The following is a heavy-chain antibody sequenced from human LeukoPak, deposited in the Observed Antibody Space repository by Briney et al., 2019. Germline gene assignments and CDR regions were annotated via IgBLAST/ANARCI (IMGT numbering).Heavy chain of an antibody. Sequence: ASVKVSCKASGYTFTRYGISWVRQAPGQGLQWMGWINTYNGNTNYAQKLQGRVTMTIDTSTSTAYMELGSLRFDDTAVYYCARDSLGGRYFPYDYWGQGTLVTVSS. CDR2: INTYNGNT. J-gene: IGHJ4*02. V-gene: IGHV1-18*01. CDR3: ARDSLGGRYFPYDY. CDR1: GYTFTRYG. D-gene: IGHD1-26*01.